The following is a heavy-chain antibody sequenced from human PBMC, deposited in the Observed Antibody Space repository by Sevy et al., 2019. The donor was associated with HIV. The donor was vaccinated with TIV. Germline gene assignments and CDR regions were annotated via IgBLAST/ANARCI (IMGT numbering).Heavy chain of an antibody. D-gene: IGHD5-12*01. Sequence: GGSLRLSCAASGFTFSSYAMHWVRQAPGKGLEWVAVISYDGSNKYYADSVKGRFTISRDNSKNTLYLQMNSPRAEDTAVYYCARGGATVDYWGQGTLVTVSS. CDR1: GFTFSSYA. CDR2: ISYDGSNK. V-gene: IGHV3-30-3*01. J-gene: IGHJ4*02. CDR3: ARGGATVDY.